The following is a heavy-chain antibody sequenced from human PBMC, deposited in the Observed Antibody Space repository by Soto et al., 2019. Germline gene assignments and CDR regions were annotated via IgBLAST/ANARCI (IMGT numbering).Heavy chain of an antibody. CDR3: AREFDY. CDR1: GGSIISYY. Sequence: SETLSLTCTVSGGSIISYYWSWILQPPGKGLEWIGYIYYSGSTNYNPSLKSRVTISVDTSKNQFSLKLSSVTAADTAVYYCAREFDYWGQGTLVTVSS. V-gene: IGHV4-59*13. CDR2: IYYSGST. J-gene: IGHJ4*02.